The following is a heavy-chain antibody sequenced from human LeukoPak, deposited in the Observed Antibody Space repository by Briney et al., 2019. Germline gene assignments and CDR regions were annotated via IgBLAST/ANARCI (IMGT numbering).Heavy chain of an antibody. J-gene: IGHJ3*02. CDR2: INPNSGGT. Sequence: ASVKVSRKASGYTFTGYYMHWVRQAPGQGLEWMGWINPNSGGTNYAQKFQGRVTMTRDTSISTAYMELSRLRSDDTAVYYCARVLAADSSGYYYNAFDIWGQGTMVTVFS. D-gene: IGHD3-22*01. CDR3: ARVLAADSSGYYYNAFDI. V-gene: IGHV1-2*02. CDR1: GYTFTGYY.